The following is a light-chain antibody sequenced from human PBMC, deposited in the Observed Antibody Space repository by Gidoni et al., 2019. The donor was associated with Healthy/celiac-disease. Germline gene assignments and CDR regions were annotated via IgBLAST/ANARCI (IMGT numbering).Light chain of an antibody. Sequence: SSELTQDTAVSLALGQTVRITCPGDSLRNYDASWYQQTPGHAPVICIYGKKNRHSGIPDRFSGPSSGNTASFTITGAQAEEEADYYCNSRDSSGNTHVVFGGGTKRTVL. CDR2: GKK. V-gene: IGLV3-19*01. CDR3: NSRDSSGNTHVV. CDR1: SLRNYD. J-gene: IGLJ2*01.